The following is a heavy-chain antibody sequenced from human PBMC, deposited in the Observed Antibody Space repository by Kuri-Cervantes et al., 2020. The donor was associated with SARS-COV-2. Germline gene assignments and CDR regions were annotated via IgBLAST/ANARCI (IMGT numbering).Heavy chain of an antibody. J-gene: IGHJ3*02. CDR3: ASVGDYGDYLDAFDI. Sequence: ASVKVSCKASGYTFTSYDINWVRQATGQGLEWMGWMNPNSGNTGYAQKLQGRVTMTTDKSTSTAYMELSSLRSEDTAVYYCASVGDYGDYLDAFDIWGQGTMVTVSS. D-gene: IGHD4-17*01. CDR2: MNPNSGNT. V-gene: IGHV1-8*01. CDR1: GYTFTSYD.